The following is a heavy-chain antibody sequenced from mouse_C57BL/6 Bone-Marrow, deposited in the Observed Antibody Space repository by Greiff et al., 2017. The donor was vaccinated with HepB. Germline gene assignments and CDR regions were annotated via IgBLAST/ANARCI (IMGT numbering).Heavy chain of an antibody. Sequence: EVKLMESGGGLVQSGRSLRLSCATSGFTFSDFYMEWVRQAPGKGLEWIAASRNKANDYTTEYSASVKGRFIVSRDTSQSILYLQMNALRAEDTAIYYCARDSNYGFAYWGQGTLVTVSA. CDR3: ARDSNYGFAY. J-gene: IGHJ3*01. CDR1: GFTFSDFY. CDR2: SRNKANDYTT. V-gene: IGHV7-1*01. D-gene: IGHD2-5*01.